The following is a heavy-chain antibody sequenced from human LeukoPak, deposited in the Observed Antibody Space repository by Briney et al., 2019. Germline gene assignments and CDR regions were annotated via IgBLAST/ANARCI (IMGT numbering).Heavy chain of an antibody. CDR3: AKGAGSSLYSDY. D-gene: IGHD6-13*01. J-gene: IGHJ4*02. V-gene: IGHV3-30*02. CDR1: GFTFSTYG. Sequence: GGSLRLSCAASGFTFSTYGMHWVRQAPGKGLEGVAFIRYDGSKKYYADSVKGRFTISRDNSKNTLFLQMNSLRTEDTAVYYCAKGAGSSLYSDYWGQGTLVTVSS. CDR2: IRYDGSKK.